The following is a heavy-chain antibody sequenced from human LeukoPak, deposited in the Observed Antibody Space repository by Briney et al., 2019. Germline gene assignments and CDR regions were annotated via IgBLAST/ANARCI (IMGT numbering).Heavy chain of an antibody. J-gene: IGHJ4*02. CDR1: GFTFSDAW. Sequence: GGSLRLSCVGSGFTFSDAWMIWVRQAPGKGLEWVGRIKSKSDGGTIDYDAPVKGRFTISRDDSRNTLYLQMNSLKTEATAVYYCTTRRQDGWWGQGTLVTVS. CDR2: IKSKSDGGTI. CDR3: TTRRQDGW. V-gene: IGHV3-15*01. D-gene: IGHD2-15*01.